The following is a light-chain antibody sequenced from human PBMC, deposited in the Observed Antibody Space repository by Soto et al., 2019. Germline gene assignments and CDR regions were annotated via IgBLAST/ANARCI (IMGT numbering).Light chain of an antibody. Sequence: DIHRTHSPSTLSASAGDMVTITFRASHSISSWLAWYQHKPWKAPKLLIYDASNLDSGVPSRFSGSGSGTEFSLTISSLQPDDCATYYCQQYENYWTFGQGTKVDI. CDR1: HSISSW. J-gene: IGKJ1*01. CDR3: QQYENYWT. CDR2: DAS. V-gene: IGKV1-5*01.